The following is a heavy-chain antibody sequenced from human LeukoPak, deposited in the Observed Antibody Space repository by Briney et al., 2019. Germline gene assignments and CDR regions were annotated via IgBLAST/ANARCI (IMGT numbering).Heavy chain of an antibody. Sequence: SGTLSLTCTVSGGSISSGSYYWSWIRQPAGKGLEWIGRIYTSGSTNYNPSLKSRVTISVDTSKNQFSLKLSSVTAADTAVYYCARGDYDFWSGYSYWGQGTLVTVSS. D-gene: IGHD3-3*01. CDR3: ARGDYDFWSGYSY. CDR2: IYTSGST. V-gene: IGHV4-61*02. CDR1: GGSISSGSYY. J-gene: IGHJ4*02.